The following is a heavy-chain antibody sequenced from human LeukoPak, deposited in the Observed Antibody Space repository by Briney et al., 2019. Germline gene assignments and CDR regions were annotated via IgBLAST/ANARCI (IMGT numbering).Heavy chain of an antibody. V-gene: IGHV3-74*01. CDR2: INTDGSST. CDR3: ARNHPIVVVPAAIGDY. D-gene: IGHD2-2*01. J-gene: IGHJ4*02. CDR1: GFTFSSYW. Sequence: GGSLRLSCAASGFTFSSYWMHWVRQAPGKGLVWVSRINTDGSSTSYADSVKGRFTISRDNAKNTLYLQMNSLRAEDTAVYYCARNHPIVVVPAAIGDYWGQGTLVTVSS.